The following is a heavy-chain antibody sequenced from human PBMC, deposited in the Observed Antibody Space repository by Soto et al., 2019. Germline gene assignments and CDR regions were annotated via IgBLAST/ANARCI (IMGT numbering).Heavy chain of an antibody. J-gene: IGHJ6*02. CDR1: GGSISTGTYN. CDR3: ARGGTEHSSSHKYGFDV. Sequence: SETLSLTCTVSGGSISTGTYNWTWIRQLPGKGLEWIGNVYYRGGAYYNPSLQSRVTISLDTSKTQFSMKLKSVNAADTAAYYCARGGTEHSSSHKYGFDVWGQGTTVTVSS. CDR2: VYYRGGA. D-gene: IGHD6-6*01. V-gene: IGHV4-31*03.